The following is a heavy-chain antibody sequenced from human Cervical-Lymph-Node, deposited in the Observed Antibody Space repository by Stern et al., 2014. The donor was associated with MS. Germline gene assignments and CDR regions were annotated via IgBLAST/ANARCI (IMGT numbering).Heavy chain of an antibody. CDR1: GYRVSSYW. J-gene: IGHJ3*02. Sequence: VQLVESGAEVKKPGESLKISCKGSGYRVSSYWIAWVRQMPGKGLEWMGIIYPDDSDTRYSPSFQGQVTISADKSISTVYLQWSSLKASDAAVYYCARRPRKAFDIWGQGAMVTVSS. CDR2: IYPDDSDT. CDR3: ARRPRKAFDI. D-gene: IGHD6-6*01. V-gene: IGHV5-51*03.